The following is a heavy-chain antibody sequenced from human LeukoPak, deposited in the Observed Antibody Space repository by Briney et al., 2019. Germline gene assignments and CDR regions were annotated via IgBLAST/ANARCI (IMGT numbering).Heavy chain of an antibody. D-gene: IGHD4-17*01. V-gene: IGHV4-34*01. CDR2: INHSGST. Sequence: SETLPLTCAVYGGSFSGYYWSWIRQPLGKGLEWIGEINHSGSTNYNPSLKSRVTISVDTSKNQFSLKLSSVTAADTAVYYCARGSDYGDYNWFDPWGQGTLVTVSS. J-gene: IGHJ5*02. CDR3: ARGSDYGDYNWFDP. CDR1: GGSFSGYY.